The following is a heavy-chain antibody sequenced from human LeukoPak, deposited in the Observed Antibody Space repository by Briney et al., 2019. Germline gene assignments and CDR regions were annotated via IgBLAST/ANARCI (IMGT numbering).Heavy chain of an antibody. CDR3: ARSRIQLRFDP. Sequence: SETLSLTCTVSGGSISSYYWSWIRQPPGKGLEWIGYIYCSGSTNYNPSLKSRVTISVDTSRNQYSLKLSSVTAADTAVYYCARSRIQLRFDPWGQGTLVTVSS. D-gene: IGHD5-18*01. J-gene: IGHJ5*02. CDR2: IYCSGST. V-gene: IGHV4-59*01. CDR1: GGSISSYY.